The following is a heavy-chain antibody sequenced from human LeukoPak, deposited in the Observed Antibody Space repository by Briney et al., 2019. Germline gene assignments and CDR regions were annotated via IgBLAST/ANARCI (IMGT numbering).Heavy chain of an antibody. CDR1: GGSFSGYY. CDR2: INHSGST. Sequence: PSETLSLTCAVYGGSFSGYYWSWIRQPPGKGLEWIGEINHSGSTNYNPSLKSRVTISLDTSKNQFSLSLRSVTAADTAVYSCARIDYGDYLGYFYYYYMDLWGKGTTVTVSS. J-gene: IGHJ6*03. CDR3: ARIDYGDYLGYFYYYYMDL. V-gene: IGHV4-34*01. D-gene: IGHD4-17*01.